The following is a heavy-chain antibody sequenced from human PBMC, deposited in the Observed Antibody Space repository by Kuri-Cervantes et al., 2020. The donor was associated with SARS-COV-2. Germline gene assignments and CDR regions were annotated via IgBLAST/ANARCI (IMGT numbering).Heavy chain of an antibody. CDR3: ARELLAAAGSHAFDI. V-gene: IGHV1-69*04. J-gene: IGHJ3*02. CDR2: IIPILGIA. Sequence: SVKVSCKASGGTFSSYTISWVLQAPGQGLEWMGRIIPILGIANYAQKFQGRVTITADKSTSTAYMELSSLRSEDTAVYYCARELLAAAGSHAFDIWGQGTMVTVSS. CDR1: GGTFSSYT. D-gene: IGHD6-13*01.